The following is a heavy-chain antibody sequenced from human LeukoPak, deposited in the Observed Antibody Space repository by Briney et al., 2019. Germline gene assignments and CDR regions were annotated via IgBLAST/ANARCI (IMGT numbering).Heavy chain of an antibody. D-gene: IGHD2-2*01. CDR2: ITSAGGYT. CDR1: GFTFSDYS. Sequence: GRSLRLSCGASGFTFSDYSMNWVRQAPGKGLAWVASITSAGGYTYYADSVKGRFTISRDNAQNSLFLQMNSLRAEDTAVYFCATSGGFVLPNAITGNWYMDVWGRGTSVTVSS. J-gene: IGHJ6*03. CDR3: ATSGGFVLPNAITGNWYMDV. V-gene: IGHV3-21*01.